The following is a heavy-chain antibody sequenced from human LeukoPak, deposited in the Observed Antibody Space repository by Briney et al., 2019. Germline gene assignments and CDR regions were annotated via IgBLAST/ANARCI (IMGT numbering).Heavy chain of an antibody. J-gene: IGHJ4*02. CDR2: ISPNSGDT. Sequence: ASVKVSCKASGYTFTSYDFNWVRQATGQRPEWMGWISPNSGDTGYAQKFQDRVTMTRNTSISTAYMELSSLRSDDTAVYYCARGPPNWGYDYWGPGTLVTVSS. V-gene: IGHV1-8*01. D-gene: IGHD7-27*01. CDR3: ARGPPNWGYDY. CDR1: GYTFTSYD.